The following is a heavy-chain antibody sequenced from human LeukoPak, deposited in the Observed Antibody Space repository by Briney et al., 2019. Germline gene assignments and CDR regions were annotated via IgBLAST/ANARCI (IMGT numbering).Heavy chain of an antibody. J-gene: IGHJ5*02. V-gene: IGHV3-30*18. CDR3: AKESIGFWFDP. CDR2: ISYDGSNK. D-gene: IGHD3-10*01. CDR1: GFXFSSYG. Sequence: GGSLRLSCAASGFXFSSYGIHWVRQAPGKGLEWVAVISYDGSNKYYADSVKGRFTISRDNSKNTLYLQMNSLRAEDTAVYYCAKESIGFWFDPWGQGTLVTVSS.